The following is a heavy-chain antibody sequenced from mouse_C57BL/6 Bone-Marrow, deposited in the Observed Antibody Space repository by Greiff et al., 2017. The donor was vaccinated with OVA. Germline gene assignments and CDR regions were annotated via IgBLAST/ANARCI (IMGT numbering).Heavy chain of an antibody. CDR2: IDPENGDT. J-gene: IGHJ2*01. D-gene: IGHD2-4*01. Sequence: VHVKQSGAELVRPGASVKLSCTASGFNIKDDYMHWVKQRPEQGLEWIGWIDPENGDTEYASKFQGQATITADTSSNTAYLQLSSLTSEDTAVYYCTTSTFSYYDEDYWGQGTTLTVSS. CDR3: TTSTFSYYDEDY. CDR1: GFNIKDDY. V-gene: IGHV14-4*01.